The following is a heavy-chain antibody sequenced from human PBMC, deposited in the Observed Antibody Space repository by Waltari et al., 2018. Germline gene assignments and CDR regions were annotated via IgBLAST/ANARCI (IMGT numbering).Heavy chain of an antibody. CDR2: ISFDGKKS. V-gene: IGHV3-30*02. D-gene: IGHD4-17*01. CDR3: AKDGDYCLTEYDAFDV. CDR1: GLIFSSHG. Sequence: VQLLESGGGVVQPGGSLRLSCAASGLIFSSHGMNGVRQIPGKALEWVAFISFDGKKSCDADTVRGRFTISIDYANSIVFLEKSSLRPEDSVVYYCAKDGDYCLTEYDAFDVWGQGTVVTVSP. J-gene: IGHJ3*01.